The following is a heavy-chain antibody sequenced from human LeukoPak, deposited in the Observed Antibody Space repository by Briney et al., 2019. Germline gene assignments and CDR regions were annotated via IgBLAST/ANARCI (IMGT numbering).Heavy chain of an antibody. D-gene: IGHD3-3*01. J-gene: IGHJ4*02. Sequence: PSETLSLTCTVSGGSISSYYWSWIRQPAGKGLEWIGRIYTSGSTNYNPSLKSRVAMSVDTSKNQFSLKLSSVTAADTAVYYCARTYYDFWSGYYTRGSEAYYFDYWGQGTLVTVSS. CDR1: GGSISSYY. V-gene: IGHV4-4*07. CDR3: ARTYYDFWSGYYTRGSEAYYFDY. CDR2: IYTSGST.